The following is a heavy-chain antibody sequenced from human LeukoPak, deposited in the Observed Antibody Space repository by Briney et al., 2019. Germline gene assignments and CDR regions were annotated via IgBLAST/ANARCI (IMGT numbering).Heavy chain of an antibody. CDR3: ASGRSRGYYYDSSGYFQFDY. J-gene: IGHJ4*02. D-gene: IGHD3-22*01. CDR1: GFTFSSYS. V-gene: IGHV3-21*01. CDR2: ISSSSSYI. Sequence: GGSLRLSCAASGFTFSSYSMNWVRQAPGKGLEWVSSISSSSSYIYYADSVKGRFTISRDNAKNSLYLQMNSLRAEDTAVYYCASGRSRGYYYDSSGYFQFDYWGQGTLVTVSS.